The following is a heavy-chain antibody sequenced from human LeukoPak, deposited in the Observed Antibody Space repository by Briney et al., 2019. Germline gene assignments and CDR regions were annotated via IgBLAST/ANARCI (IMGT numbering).Heavy chain of an antibody. CDR2: ISQTGIT. D-gene: IGHD2-8*01. CDR3: ARHRGTSHLDD. Sequence: SETLSLTCAVYGGFFSDYYWSWIRQTPGQGLEWIGEISQTGITSYNPSLKSRLTISLDTSKHRFSLKLTSVTAADTAVYYCARHRGTSHLDDWGQGALVTVSS. CDR1: GGFFSDYY. J-gene: IGHJ4*02. V-gene: IGHV4-34*01.